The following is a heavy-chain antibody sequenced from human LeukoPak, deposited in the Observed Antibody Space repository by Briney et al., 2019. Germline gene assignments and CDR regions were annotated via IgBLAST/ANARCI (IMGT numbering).Heavy chain of an antibody. CDR3: ASIYYDSSGWAFDI. Sequence: GGSLRLSCAASEFTFSTYWMHWVRQAPGKGLEWVAVISYDGSNKYYADSVKGRFTISRDNSKNTLYLQMNSLRAEDTAVYYCASIYYDSSGWAFDIWGQGTMVTVSS. CDR1: EFTFSTYW. V-gene: IGHV3-30-3*01. CDR2: ISYDGSNK. J-gene: IGHJ3*02. D-gene: IGHD3-22*01.